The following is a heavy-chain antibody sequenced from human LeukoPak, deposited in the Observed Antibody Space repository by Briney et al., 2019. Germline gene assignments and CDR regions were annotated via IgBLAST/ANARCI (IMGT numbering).Heavy chain of an antibody. Sequence: PSETLSLTCTVSGGSISSSSYYWGWIRQPPGKGLEWIGSIYYSGSTYYNPSLKSRVTISVDTSKNQFSLKLSSVTAADTAVYYCARGARRWLVRGTFADYWGQGTLVTVSS. CDR1: GGSISSSSYY. CDR3: ARGARRWLVRGTFADY. V-gene: IGHV4-39*01. CDR2: IYYSGST. J-gene: IGHJ4*02. D-gene: IGHD6-19*01.